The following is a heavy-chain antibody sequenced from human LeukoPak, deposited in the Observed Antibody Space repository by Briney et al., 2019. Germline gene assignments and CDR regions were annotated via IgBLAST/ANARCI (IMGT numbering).Heavy chain of an antibody. CDR3: ASFKTTTAYFFDY. V-gene: IGHV3-33*03. Sequence: PGGSLRLSCAASGFTFNKYGMHWVRQAPGKGLEWVALIWYDGTNKYYGDSVKGRFTISRDNAKNSLYLQMNSLRAEDTAVYYCASFKTTTAYFFDYWGQGTLVTVSS. CDR1: GFTFNKYG. CDR2: IWYDGTNK. D-gene: IGHD4-17*01. J-gene: IGHJ4*02.